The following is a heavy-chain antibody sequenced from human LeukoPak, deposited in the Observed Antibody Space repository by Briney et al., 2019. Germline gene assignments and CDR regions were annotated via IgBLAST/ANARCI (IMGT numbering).Heavy chain of an antibody. V-gene: IGHV1-46*01. CDR2: INPSGGST. D-gene: IGHD3-10*01. J-gene: IGHJ4*02. CDR1: GYTFTSYY. CDR3: ARGFGVTMVRGVIVFFDY. Sequence: ASVKVSCKASGYTFTSYYMHWVRQAPGQGLEWMGIINPSGGSTSYAQKFQGRVTMTRDTSTSTVYMELSSLRSEDTAVYYCARGFGVTMVRGVIVFFDYWGEGTLVTVSS.